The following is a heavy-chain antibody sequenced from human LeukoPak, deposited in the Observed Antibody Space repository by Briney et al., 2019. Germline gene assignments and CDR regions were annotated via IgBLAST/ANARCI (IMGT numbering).Heavy chain of an antibody. J-gene: IGHJ4*02. D-gene: IGHD6-13*01. Sequence: GGSRGLSWAASGFTFSNYSVSWVRQAPGKGLERSAKLKTDGSETYYVDSVRGRFTISRDNAKSSLYLQMNGLRAEDTAVYYCATDRGYRTFDYWGQGTLAAVSS. CDR3: ATDRGYRTFDY. CDR2: LKTDGSET. CDR1: GFTFSNYS. V-gene: IGHV3-7*01.